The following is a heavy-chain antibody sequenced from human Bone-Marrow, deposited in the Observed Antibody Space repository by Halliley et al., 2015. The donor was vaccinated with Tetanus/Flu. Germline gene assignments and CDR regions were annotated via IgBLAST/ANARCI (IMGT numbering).Heavy chain of an antibody. J-gene: IGHJ4*02. Sequence: SLRLSCAASGFTFSSYEMNWVRQAPGKGLEWVSYISSTGSTIYYADSVKGRFTISRDNAKNSLYLQLKSLRAEDTAVYYCARGYSYGLPHWGQGILVTVSS. V-gene: IGHV3-48*03. CDR3: ARGYSYGLPH. CDR1: GFTFSSYE. CDR2: ISSTGSTI. D-gene: IGHD5-18*01.